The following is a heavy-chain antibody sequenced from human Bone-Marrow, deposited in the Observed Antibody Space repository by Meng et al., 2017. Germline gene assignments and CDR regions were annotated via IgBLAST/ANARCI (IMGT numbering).Heavy chain of an antibody. J-gene: IGHJ4*02. D-gene: IGHD2-15*01. Sequence: LVLSLSMVQKTGSAAKGPGKASCGPFKTYAIRRAGQALGQGLDWMGGIIPIFDTSNPPQKFQARVTITADESTSTAHMELSSMRSEDTAVYYCAVGCDIVVEAIRHFDYWGQGTLVTVSS. CDR1: CGPFKTYA. CDR3: AVGCDIVVEAIRHFDY. CDR2: IIPIFDTS. V-gene: IGHV1-69*01.